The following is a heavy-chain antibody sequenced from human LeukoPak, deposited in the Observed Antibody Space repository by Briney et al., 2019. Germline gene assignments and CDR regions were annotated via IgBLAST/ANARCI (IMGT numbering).Heavy chain of an antibody. J-gene: IGHJ5*02. Sequence: GGSLRLSCAASGFTFSSYEMNWVRQAPGKGLEWVSYISSSGSTIYYADSVKGRFTISGDNAKNSLYLQMNSLRAEDTAVYYCASQPPIPYSSSSSNWFDPWGQGTLVTVSS. D-gene: IGHD6-6*01. CDR3: ASQPPIPYSSSSSNWFDP. CDR2: ISSSGSTI. V-gene: IGHV3-48*03. CDR1: GFTFSSYE.